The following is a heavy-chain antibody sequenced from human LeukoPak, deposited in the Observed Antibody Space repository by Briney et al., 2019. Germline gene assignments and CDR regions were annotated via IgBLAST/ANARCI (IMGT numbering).Heavy chain of an antibody. CDR2: IYYSGST. J-gene: IGHJ4*02. CDR1: GGSFSSGSYY. D-gene: IGHD4-17*01. Sequence: SETLSLTCTVSGGSFSSGSYYWSWIRQPPGKGLEWIGYIYYSGSTNYNPSLKSRVTISVDTSKNQFSLKLSSVTAADTAVYYCARGNGDLDYWGQGTLVTVSS. V-gene: IGHV4-61*01. CDR3: ARGNGDLDY.